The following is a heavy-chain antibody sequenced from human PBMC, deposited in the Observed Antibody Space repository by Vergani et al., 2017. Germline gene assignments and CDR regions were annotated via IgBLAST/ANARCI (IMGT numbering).Heavy chain of an antibody. Sequence: QVQLVESGGGVVQPGGSLRLSCVVSGFSFSRYDMHWVRQTPGKGLEWVAFITYDGNNRYYADSVKGRFTISRDNSKKTLYLQMNSLRPEDTAVYYCAKPGGGVDPWLLGNEGLDYWGQGTLVTVAS. CDR3: AKPGGGVDPWLLGNEGLDY. D-gene: IGHD5-24*01. J-gene: IGHJ4*02. V-gene: IGHV3-30*02. CDR1: GFSFSRYD. CDR2: ITYDGNNR.